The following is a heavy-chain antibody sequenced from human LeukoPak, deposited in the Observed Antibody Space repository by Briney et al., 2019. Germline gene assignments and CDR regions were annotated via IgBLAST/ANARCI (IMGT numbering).Heavy chain of an antibody. CDR1: GFTFDDYG. D-gene: IGHD5-18*01. CDR2: ISWNGGST. V-gene: IGHV3-20*04. J-gene: IGHJ3*02. CDR3: ARGRGQLWSDAFDI. Sequence: PGGSLRLSCAASGFTFDDYGMSWVRQAPGKGLEWVSFISWNGGSTGYADSVKGRFTISRDNAKNSLYVQMNSLRAEDTAVYYCARGRGQLWSDAFDIWGQGTMVTVSS.